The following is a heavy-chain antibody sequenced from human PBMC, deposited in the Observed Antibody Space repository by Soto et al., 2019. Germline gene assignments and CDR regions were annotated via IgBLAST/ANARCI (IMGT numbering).Heavy chain of an antibody. CDR1: GGSISSGGYY. Sequence: QVQLQESGPGLVKPSQTLSLTCTVSGGSISSGGYYWSWIRQHPGKGLEWIGYIYYSGSTYYNPSHQGRVTIPVDPSKNQFSRKLSSVTAADTAVYYCARGRGIVATINRSLLFDYWGQGTLVTVSS. CDR2: IYYSGST. D-gene: IGHD5-12*01. J-gene: IGHJ4*02. CDR3: ARGRGIVATINRSLLFDY. V-gene: IGHV4-31*03.